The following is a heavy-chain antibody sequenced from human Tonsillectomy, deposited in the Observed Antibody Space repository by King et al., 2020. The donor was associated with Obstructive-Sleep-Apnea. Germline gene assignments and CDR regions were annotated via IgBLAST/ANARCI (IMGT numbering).Heavy chain of an antibody. Sequence: VQLAESGGGLVQPGGSLRLSCAASGFTFNNYSMNWVRQAPGKGLEWVSFISSTGGTIYYADSVQGRFNISRDNAKTSLYLQMNSLRDEDTAVYYCARIRGSLTTCGQGILVTVSS. CDR2: ISSTGGTI. CDR3: ARIRGSLTT. CDR1: GFTFNNYS. V-gene: IGHV3-48*02. J-gene: IGHJ5*02. D-gene: IGHD3-9*01.